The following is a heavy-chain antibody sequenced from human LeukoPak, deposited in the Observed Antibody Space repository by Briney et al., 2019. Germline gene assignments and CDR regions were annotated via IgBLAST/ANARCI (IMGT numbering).Heavy chain of an antibody. J-gene: IGHJ6*02. CDR3: ARAIVVVPAARWDYYYYGMDV. V-gene: IGHV4-34*01. CDR1: GGSFSGYY. D-gene: IGHD2-2*01. Sequence: SETLSLTCAVYGGSFSGYYWSWIRQPPGKGLEWIGEINHSGSTNYNPSLKSRVTISVGTSKNQFSLKLSSVTAADTAVYYCARAIVVVPAARWDYYYYGMDVWGQGTTVTVSS. CDR2: INHSGST.